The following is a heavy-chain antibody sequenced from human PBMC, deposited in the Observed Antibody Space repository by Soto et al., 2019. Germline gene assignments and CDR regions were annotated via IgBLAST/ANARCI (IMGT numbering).Heavy chain of an antibody. CDR1: GGTFSSYA. Sequence: SVKVSCKASGGTFSSYAISWVRQAPGQGLEWMGGIIPIFGTANYAQKFQGRVTITADESTSTAYMELSSLRSEDTAVYYCARDQGYYDSSGYWPYYGMDVWGQGTTVTVSS. D-gene: IGHD3-22*01. CDR3: ARDQGYYDSSGYWPYYGMDV. CDR2: IIPIFGTA. J-gene: IGHJ6*02. V-gene: IGHV1-69*13.